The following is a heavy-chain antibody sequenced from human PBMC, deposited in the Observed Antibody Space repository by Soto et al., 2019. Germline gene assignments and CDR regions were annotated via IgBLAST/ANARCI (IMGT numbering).Heavy chain of an antibody. D-gene: IGHD1-26*01. J-gene: IGHJ6*01. CDR1: GFTFSDHY. V-gene: IGHV3-72*01. CDR2: TASKDESYTT. CDR3: ARGYATRRCGPWDLSGLAV. Sequence: GGSLRLSCAASGFTFSDHYMDWVRQAPGKGLEGVGRTASKDESYTTGYAASVKGRFTVSRDDSKSTLFLQMNSLRTEAPAAYYRARGYATRRCGPWDLSGLAVRRQGT.